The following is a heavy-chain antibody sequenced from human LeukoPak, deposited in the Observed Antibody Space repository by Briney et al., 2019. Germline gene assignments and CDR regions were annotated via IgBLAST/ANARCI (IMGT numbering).Heavy chain of an antibody. J-gene: IGHJ4*02. CDR1: GGPFSDYY. CDR3: ARVRVAVGVDY. Sequence: SETLSLTCAVYGGPFSDYYWSWIRQPPGKGLEWIGEINHSGHTNYNPSLKSRVTILVDTSKNQFSLRIISVTAADTAVYYCARVRVAVGVDYWGQGNLVTVSS. V-gene: IGHV4-34*01. CDR2: INHSGHT. D-gene: IGHD2-15*01.